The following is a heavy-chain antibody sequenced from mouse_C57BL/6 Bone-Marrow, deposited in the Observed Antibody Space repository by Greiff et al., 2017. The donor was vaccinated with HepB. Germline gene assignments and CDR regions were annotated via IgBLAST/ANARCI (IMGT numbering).Heavy chain of an antibody. J-gene: IGHJ1*03. CDR3: ARHQGAYYYGSSPYWYFDV. CDR1: GFTFSSYG. V-gene: IGHV5-6*02. Sequence: DVKLVESGGDLVKPGGSLKLSCAASGFTFSSYGMSWVRQTPDKRLEWVATISSGGSYTYYPDSVKGQFTISRDNAKNTLYLQMSSLKSEDTAMYYCARHQGAYYYGSSPYWYFDVWGTGTTVTVSS. D-gene: IGHD1-1*01. CDR2: ISSGGSYT.